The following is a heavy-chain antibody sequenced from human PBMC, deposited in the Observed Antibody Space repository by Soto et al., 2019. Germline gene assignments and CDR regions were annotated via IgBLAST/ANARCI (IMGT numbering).Heavy chain of an antibody. CDR1: GFTFSSYA. J-gene: IGHJ4*02. CDR3: ARFLYYYDSTGYIDF. Sequence: GRTLRLSCAAYGFTFSSYAMHWVRQAPGKGLEWVAVISYDGSNKYYADSVKGRFTISRDNSRNTLYLQMNSLRAEDTAVYYCARFLYYYDSTGYIDFWCQGTLVTLS. D-gene: IGHD3-22*01. CDR2: ISYDGSNK. V-gene: IGHV3-30-3*01.